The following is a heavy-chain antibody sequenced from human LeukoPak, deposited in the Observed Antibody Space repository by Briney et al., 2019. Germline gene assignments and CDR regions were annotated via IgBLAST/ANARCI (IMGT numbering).Heavy chain of an antibody. Sequence: ASVKVSCKASGYTFTSYGISWVRQAPGQGLEWMGWISAYNGNTNYAQKLQDRVTMTTDTSTSTAYMELRSLRSDDTAVYYCARDSSSWQPLDYWGQGTLVTVSS. V-gene: IGHV1-18*04. D-gene: IGHD6-13*01. CDR3: ARDSSSWQPLDY. J-gene: IGHJ4*02. CDR1: GYTFTSYG. CDR2: ISAYNGNT.